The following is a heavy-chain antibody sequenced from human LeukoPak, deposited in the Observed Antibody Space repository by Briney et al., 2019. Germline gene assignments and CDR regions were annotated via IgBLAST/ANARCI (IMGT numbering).Heavy chain of an antibody. CDR3: ARRAGAYSHSYDY. CDR2: IYSDNA. V-gene: IGHV3-53*01. Sequence: GGSLRLSCTVSGFTVSSNSMSWVRQAPGKGLEWVSFIYSDNAHYSDSVKGRFTISRDNSKNTLYLQMNSLRAEDTAVYYCARRAGAYSHSYDYWGQGTLVTVSS. CDR1: GFTVSSNS. D-gene: IGHD4/OR15-4a*01. J-gene: IGHJ4*02.